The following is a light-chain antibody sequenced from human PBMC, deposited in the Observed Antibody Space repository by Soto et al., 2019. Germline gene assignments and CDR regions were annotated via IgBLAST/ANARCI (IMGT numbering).Light chain of an antibody. CDR1: SSNIGSNT. CDR3: AAWGDSLNGRGV. V-gene: IGLV1-44*01. CDR2: SNN. J-gene: IGLJ3*02. Sequence: QSVLTQPPSASGTPGQRVTISCSGSSSNIGSNTVNWYQQLPGTAPKLLIYSNNQRPSGVPDRFSGSKSGTSASLAISGLQSEDEADYYCAAWGDSLNGRGVFGGGTKLTVL.